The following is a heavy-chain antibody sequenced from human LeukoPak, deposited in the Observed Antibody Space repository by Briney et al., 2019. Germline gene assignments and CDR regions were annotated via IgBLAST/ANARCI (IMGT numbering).Heavy chain of an antibody. Sequence: GRSLRLSCAASGFTFSSYAMHWVRQAPGKGLEWVAVISYDGSNKYYADSVKGRFTISRDNSKNTLYLQMNSLRAEDTAVYYCARDGAVSLELQTMLRPPRITIFGVVKNDAFDIWGQGTMVTVSS. J-gene: IGHJ3*02. V-gene: IGHV3-30-3*01. D-gene: IGHD3-3*01. CDR3: ARDGAVSLELQTMLRPPRITIFGVVKNDAFDI. CDR1: GFTFSSYA. CDR2: ISYDGSNK.